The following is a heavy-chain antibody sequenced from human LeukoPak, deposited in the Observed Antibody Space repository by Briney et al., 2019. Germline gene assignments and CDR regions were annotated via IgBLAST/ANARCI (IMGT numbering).Heavy chain of an antibody. J-gene: IGHJ3*02. D-gene: IGHD2-15*01. CDR2: IYPGGST. V-gene: IGHV3-53*01. CDR3: ARFRMTLDAFDI. CDR1: GFIVSNNH. Sequence: PGGSLRLSCAASGFIVSNNHMSWVRQAPGKGLEWVSIIYPGGSTYYADSWKDGFTFSRDVSKNTLYFLQMNSLRAEDTAIYYCARFRMTLDAFDIWGQGTMVTVSS.